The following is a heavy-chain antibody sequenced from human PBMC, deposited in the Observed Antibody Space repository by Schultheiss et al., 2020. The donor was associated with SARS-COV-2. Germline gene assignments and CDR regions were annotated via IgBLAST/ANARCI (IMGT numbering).Heavy chain of an antibody. CDR2: IYYSGGT. J-gene: IGHJ3*01. Sequence: SETLSLTCTVSGNSISSYYWGWIRQPPGKGLEWIGYIYYSGGTNYNPSLKSRVTISVDRSKNQFSLKLSSVTAADTAVYYCERDRSRFLEWLPDGWGQGTMVTVSS. CDR1: GNSISSYY. V-gene: IGHV4-59*12. CDR3: ERDRSRFLEWLPDG. D-gene: IGHD3-3*01.